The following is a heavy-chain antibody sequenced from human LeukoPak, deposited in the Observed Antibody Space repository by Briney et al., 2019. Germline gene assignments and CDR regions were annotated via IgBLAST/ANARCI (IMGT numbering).Heavy chain of an antibody. Sequence: ESGPTLVNPTQTLTLTCTFSGFSLSTSGVGVGWIRQPPGKALEWLALIYWNDDKRYSPSLKSRLTITKDTSKNQVVLTMTNMDPVDTATYYCAHVNYGSGYRLGGMGSDAFDIWGQGTMVTVSS. J-gene: IGHJ3*02. CDR2: IYWNDDK. D-gene: IGHD3-10*01. CDR3: AHVNYGSGYRLGGMGSDAFDI. V-gene: IGHV2-5*01. CDR1: GFSLSTSGVG.